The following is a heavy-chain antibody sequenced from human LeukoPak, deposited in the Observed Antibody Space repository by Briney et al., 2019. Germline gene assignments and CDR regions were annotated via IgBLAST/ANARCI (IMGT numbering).Heavy chain of an antibody. V-gene: IGHV3-23*01. CDR1: GFTFSSSA. Sequence: GGSLRLSCAASGFTFSSSAMSWVRQAPGKGLEWVSGISGSGGSTDYADSVKGRFIISRDNSKNRLFLQMNSLRAEDTAVYYCAKEWMRLSLWGQGTMVTVSS. D-gene: IGHD5-18*01. CDR2: ISGSGGST. J-gene: IGHJ4*02. CDR3: AKEWMRLSL.